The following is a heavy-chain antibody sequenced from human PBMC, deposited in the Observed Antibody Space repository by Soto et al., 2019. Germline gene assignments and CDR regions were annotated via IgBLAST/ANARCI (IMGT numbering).Heavy chain of an antibody. J-gene: IGHJ3*01. CDR1: GFTFSDYV. CDR2: ISGPGGST. CDR3: AKSARGDGYKNAFDV. D-gene: IGHD5-12*01. V-gene: IGHV3-23*01. Sequence: LRLSCAASGFTFSDYVMGWVRQAPGKGLEWVSAISGPGGSTYYSDSVKGRFTISRDNSENTVYLQMNSVRAEDTALYHCAKSARGDGYKNAFDVWGQGTMVTVSS.